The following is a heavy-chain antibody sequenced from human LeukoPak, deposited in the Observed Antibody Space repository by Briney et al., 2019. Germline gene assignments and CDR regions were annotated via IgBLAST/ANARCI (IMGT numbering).Heavy chain of an antibody. CDR2: ISYDGTNN. J-gene: IGHJ4*02. D-gene: IGHD4-17*01. V-gene: IGHV3-30*18. Sequence: GGSLRLSCAASGFTFSSYGMHWVRQAPGKGLEWVAVISYDGTNNYYADSVRGRFTISRDNSENTLYLEVNSLRAEDTAVYYCAKGRPKTTVTAPYLEFDYWGQGTLVTVSS. CDR3: AKGRPKTTVTAPYLEFDY. CDR1: GFTFSSYG.